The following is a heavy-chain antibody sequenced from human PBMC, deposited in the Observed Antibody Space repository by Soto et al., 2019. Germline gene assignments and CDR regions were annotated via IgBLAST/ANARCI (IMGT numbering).Heavy chain of an antibody. Sequence: SETLSLTCTVSGGSISSYYWSWIRQPPGQGLEWIGYIYYSGSTNYNPSLKSRVTISVDTSKNQFSLKLSSVTAADTAVYYCARVGGSSSDYWGQGTLVTVSS. J-gene: IGHJ4*02. CDR2: IYYSGST. V-gene: IGHV4-59*01. CDR1: GGSISSYY. D-gene: IGHD6-6*01. CDR3: ARVGGSSSDY.